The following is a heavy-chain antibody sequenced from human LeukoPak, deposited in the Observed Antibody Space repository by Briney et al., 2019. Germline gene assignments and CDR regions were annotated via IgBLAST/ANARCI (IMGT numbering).Heavy chain of an antibody. CDR2: IRSKAYGGTT. CDR1: GFTFGDYA. V-gene: IGHV3-49*04. CDR3: TRVRSYFDY. J-gene: IGHJ4*02. D-gene: IGHD3-10*01. Sequence: GGSLRLSCTASGFTFGDYAMSWVCQAPGKGLEWVGFIRSKAYGGTTEYAASVKGRFTISRDDSKSIAYLQMNSLKTEDTAVYYCTRVRSYFDYWGQGTLVTVSS.